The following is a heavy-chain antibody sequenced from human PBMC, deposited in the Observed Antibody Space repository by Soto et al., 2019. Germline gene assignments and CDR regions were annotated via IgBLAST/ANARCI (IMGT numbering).Heavy chain of an antibody. Sequence: LSLTCTVSGGSVRDGSYYWVWLRQPPGKGLEWIGHIYHSGSTIYNPSLKSRVTISIDTSKSQFSLNLNSMTAADTAVYYCAGYNWNYYFDPWGQGTLVTVSS. V-gene: IGHV4-61*01. CDR2: IYHSGST. CDR3: AGYNWNYYFDP. J-gene: IGHJ5*02. CDR1: GGSVRDGSYY. D-gene: IGHD1-7*01.